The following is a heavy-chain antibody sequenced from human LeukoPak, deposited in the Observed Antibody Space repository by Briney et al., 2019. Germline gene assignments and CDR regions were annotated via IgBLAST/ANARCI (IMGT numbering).Heavy chain of an antibody. D-gene: IGHD2-2*02. Sequence: GGSLRLSCAASGFTFSTFGMHWVRQAPGKGLEWVAFIRYDESEKYYADSVKGRFTISRDNSENTMYLQMDSLGAEDTAVYYCAKGHCTTTNCYTYYYYYMDVWGKGTTVTVSS. CDR2: IRYDESEK. CDR3: AKGHCTTTNCYTYYYYYMDV. CDR1: GFTFSTFG. V-gene: IGHV3-30*02. J-gene: IGHJ6*03.